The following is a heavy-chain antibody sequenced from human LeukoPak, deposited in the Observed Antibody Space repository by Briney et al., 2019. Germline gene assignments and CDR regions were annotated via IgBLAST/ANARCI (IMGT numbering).Heavy chain of an antibody. CDR1: GYSFSTYW. J-gene: IGHJ4*02. CDR3: AKLRGNYAPHQ. D-gene: IGHD5-24*01. V-gene: IGHV5-51*01. CDR2: IYPGDSDT. Sequence: GESLKISCKGSGYSFSTYWIGWVRQMPGKGLEWTGVIYPGDSDTRYSPPFQGLVTISADKSIGAAYLQWSSLKVSDTAMYYCAKLRGNYAPHQWGQGTLVTVSS.